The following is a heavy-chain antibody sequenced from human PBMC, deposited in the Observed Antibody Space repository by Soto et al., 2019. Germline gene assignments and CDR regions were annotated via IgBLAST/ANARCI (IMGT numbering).Heavy chain of an antibody. Sequence: GGSLRLSCAASGFTFSSYWMSWVRQAPGKGLEWVANIKQDGSEKYYVDSVKGRFTISRDNAKNSLYLQMNSLRAEDTAVYYCARDKRRSITIFGVVTSYDAFDIWGQGTMVTVSS. CDR2: IKQDGSEK. CDR3: ARDKRRSITIFGVVTSYDAFDI. J-gene: IGHJ3*02. D-gene: IGHD3-3*01. V-gene: IGHV3-7*01. CDR1: GFTFSSYW.